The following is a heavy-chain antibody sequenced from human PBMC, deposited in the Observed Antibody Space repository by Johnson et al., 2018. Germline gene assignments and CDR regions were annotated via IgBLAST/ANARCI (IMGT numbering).Heavy chain of an antibody. D-gene: IGHD3-9*01. CDR1: GFTFGDYA. CDR2: IRSKAYGGTT. J-gene: IGHJ3*02. V-gene: IGHV3-49*03. Sequence: EVQLVESGGGLVQPGRSLRLSCTASGFTFGDYAMSWFRQAPGKGLEWVGFIRSKAYGGTTEYAASVKGRFTISRDVSKIIAYLQINTLKTEDTAGYYCTRDPLGVYYIFQYHRDSFDIWGQGTMVTVSS. CDR3: TRDPLGVYYIFQYHRDSFDI.